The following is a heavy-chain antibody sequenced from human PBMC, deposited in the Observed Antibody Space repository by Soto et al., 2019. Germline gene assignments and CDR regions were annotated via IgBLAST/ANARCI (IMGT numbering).Heavy chain of an antibody. V-gene: IGHV3-21*01. CDR1: GFTFSSYS. Sequence: GGSLRLSCAASGFTFSSYSMNWVRQAPGKGLEWVSSISSSRSYIYYADSVKGRYTISRDNAKNSLYLQMNSLRAEDTAVYYCARDRGRDGYNSYSFDYWGQGTLVTVSS. CDR2: ISSSRSYI. CDR3: ARDRGRDGYNSYSFDY. D-gene: IGHD5-12*01. J-gene: IGHJ4*02.